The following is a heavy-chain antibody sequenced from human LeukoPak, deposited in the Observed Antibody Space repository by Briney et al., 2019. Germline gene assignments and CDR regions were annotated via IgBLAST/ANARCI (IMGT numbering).Heavy chain of an antibody. CDR1: GYTLTELS. CDR2: FDPEDGET. CDR3: ATGYSYDSSGYYSTN. J-gene: IGHJ4*02. V-gene: IGHV1-24*01. D-gene: IGHD3-22*01. Sequence: ASVKVSCKVSGYTLTELSMHWVRQAPGKGLEWMGGFDPEDGETIYAQKFQGRVTMTEDTSTDTAYMELSSLRSEATAVYYCATGYSYDSSGYYSTNWGQGTLVTVSS.